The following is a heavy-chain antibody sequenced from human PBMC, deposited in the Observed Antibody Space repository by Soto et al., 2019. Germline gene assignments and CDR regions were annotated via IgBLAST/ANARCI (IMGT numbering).Heavy chain of an antibody. D-gene: IGHD5-18*01. J-gene: IGHJ4*02. V-gene: IGHV3-7*03. CDR3: ARHINQRWVQPFGYLDY. CDR2: IKQDGSEK. CDR1: GFTFSSYW. Sequence: PVGSLRLSCAASGFTFSSYWMSWVRQAPGKGLEWVANIKQDGSEKYYVDSVKGRFTISRDNAKNSLYLQMNSLRAEDTAVYYCARHINQRWVQPFGYLDYWGQGTLVTVSS.